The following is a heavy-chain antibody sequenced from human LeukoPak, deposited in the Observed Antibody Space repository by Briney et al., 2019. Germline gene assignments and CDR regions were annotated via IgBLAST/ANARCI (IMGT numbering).Heavy chain of an antibody. CDR3: ARVVWGGSYAPYDY. Sequence: SETLSLTCTVSGGSISSYYWSWIRQPPGKGLEWIGYIYYSGSTNYNPSLKSRVTISVDTSKNQFSLKLSSVTAADTAVYYCARVVWGGSYAPYDYWGQGTLVTVSS. V-gene: IGHV4-59*01. J-gene: IGHJ4*02. D-gene: IGHD1-26*01. CDR2: IYYSGST. CDR1: GGSISSYY.